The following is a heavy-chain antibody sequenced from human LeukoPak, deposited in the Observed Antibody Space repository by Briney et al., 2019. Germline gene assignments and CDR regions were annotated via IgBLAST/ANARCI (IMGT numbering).Heavy chain of an antibody. Sequence: GAPVKDSCKVSGYTLTELSMHWVRQAPGKGLEWMGGFDPEDGETIYAQKFQGRVTMTEDTSTDTAYMELSSLRSEDTAVYYCATGYSSGWDYFDYWGQGTLVTVSS. CDR1: GYTLTELS. CDR2: FDPEDGET. CDR3: ATGYSSGWDYFDY. J-gene: IGHJ4*02. D-gene: IGHD6-19*01. V-gene: IGHV1-24*01.